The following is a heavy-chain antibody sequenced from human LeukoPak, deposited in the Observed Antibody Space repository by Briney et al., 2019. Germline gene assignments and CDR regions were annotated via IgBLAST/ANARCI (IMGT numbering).Heavy chain of an antibody. D-gene: IGHD2/OR15-2a*01. CDR1: GNYW. V-gene: IGHV3-74*01. J-gene: IGHJ4*02. CDR3: VSFYETY. CDR2: INSDGNWT. Sequence: GGSLRLSCAASGNYWMHWVRQAPGKGLVWVSHINSDGNWTSYADSVKGRFTISKDNAKNTVYLQMNSLRAEDTAVYYCVSFYETYWGRGTLVTVSS.